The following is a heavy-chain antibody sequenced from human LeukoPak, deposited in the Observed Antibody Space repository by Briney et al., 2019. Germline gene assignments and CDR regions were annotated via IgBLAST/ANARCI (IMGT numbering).Heavy chain of an antibody. CDR1: GGSFSGYY. Sequence: PSETLSLTCAVYGGSFSGYYWTWIRQPPGKGLEWIGEISHSGGTNYNPSLTSRVTISVDTSKNQFSLKLSSVTAADTAVYYCARDPPGDNGAFDIWGQGTMVTVSS. J-gene: IGHJ3*02. CDR2: ISHSGGT. CDR3: ARDPPGDNGAFDI. D-gene: IGHD7-27*01. V-gene: IGHV4-34*01.